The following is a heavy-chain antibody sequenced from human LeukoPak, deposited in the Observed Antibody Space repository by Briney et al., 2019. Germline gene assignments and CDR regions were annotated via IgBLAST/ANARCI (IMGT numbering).Heavy chain of an antibody. V-gene: IGHV4-30-2*01. Sequence: SETLSLTCTVSGGSISSGGYYWSWIRQPPGKGLEWIGYIYHSGSTYYNPSLKSRVTISVDRSKNQFSLKLSSVTAADTAVYYCARTRRYYDSSGYYLDPFDYWGQGTLVTVSS. J-gene: IGHJ4*02. CDR2: IYHSGST. D-gene: IGHD3-22*01. CDR3: ARTRRYYDSSGYYLDPFDY. CDR1: GGSISSGGYY.